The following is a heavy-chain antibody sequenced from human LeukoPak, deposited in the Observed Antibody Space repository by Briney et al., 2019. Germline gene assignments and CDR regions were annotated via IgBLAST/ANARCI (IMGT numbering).Heavy chain of an antibody. D-gene: IGHD3-22*01. CDR3: ASGRDYYDSSGYCSY. CDR2: IIPIFGTA. Sequence: SVKVSCKASGGTFSSYAISWVRQAPGQGLEWMGRIIPIFGTANYAQKFQGRVTITTDEPTSTAYMELSSLRSEDTAVYYCASGRDYYDSSGYCSYWGQGTLVTVSS. CDR1: GGTFSSYA. J-gene: IGHJ4*02. V-gene: IGHV1-69*05.